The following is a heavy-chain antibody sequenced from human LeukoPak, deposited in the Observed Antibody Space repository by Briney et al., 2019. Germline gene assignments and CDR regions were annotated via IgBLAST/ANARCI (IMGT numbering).Heavy chain of an antibody. Sequence: ASVKVSCKASGYTFTGYYTHWVGQAPGQGLEWMGWINPNSGGKNYAQKFQGRVTMTRDTSISTAYMELSRLRSDDTAVYYCARGAGDPTMVRGVIITCYGMDVWGQGTTVTVSS. V-gene: IGHV1-2*02. CDR3: ARGAGDPTMVRGVIITCYGMDV. J-gene: IGHJ6*02. CDR1: GYTFTGYY. D-gene: IGHD3-10*01. CDR2: INPNSGGK.